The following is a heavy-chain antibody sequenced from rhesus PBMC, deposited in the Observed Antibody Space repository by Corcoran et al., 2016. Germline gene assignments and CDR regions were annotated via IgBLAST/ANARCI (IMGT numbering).Heavy chain of an antibody. D-gene: IGHD6-31*01. J-gene: IGHJ4*01. CDR2: SYGESAIT. CDR3: ARTIAAADY. Sequence: QVQLQQWGEGLVKPSETLSLTCAVYGGSISGYYYWSWIRQRPGKGLEWNGYSYGESAITHNTPSLKHRDTISKDASKTRFSVKLSSVTAADTAVYYCARTIAAADYWGQGVLVTVSS. V-gene: IGHV4-73*01. CDR1: GGSISGYYY.